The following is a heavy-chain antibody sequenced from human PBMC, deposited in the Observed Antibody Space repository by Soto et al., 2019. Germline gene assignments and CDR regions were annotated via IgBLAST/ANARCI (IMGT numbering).Heavy chain of an antibody. V-gene: IGHV4-39*02. D-gene: IGHD3-22*01. J-gene: IGHJ4*02. CDR3: ARDQHRYYYNSSGYFDY. Sequence: SETLSLTCTVSGGSISSSSYYWGWIRQPPGKGLEWIGSIYYSGSTYYNPSLKSRVTISVDTSKNQFSLKLSSVTAADTAVYYCARDQHRYYYNSSGYFDYWGQGTLVTVSS. CDR2: IYYSGST. CDR1: GGSISSSSYY.